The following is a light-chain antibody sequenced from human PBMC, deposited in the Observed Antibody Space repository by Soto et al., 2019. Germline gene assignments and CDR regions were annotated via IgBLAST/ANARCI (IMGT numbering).Light chain of an antibody. Sequence: QSALTQPASVSGSPGQSITVSCTGTSSDVGVYNSVSWYQQHPGKPPKLMIYEVSNRPSGVSNRFSGSKSANTASLTISGLQAEDEADYYCSSYTSITPYVSGTGTKVTV. CDR2: EVS. J-gene: IGLJ1*01. CDR1: SSDVGVYNS. V-gene: IGLV2-14*03. CDR3: SSYTSITPYV.